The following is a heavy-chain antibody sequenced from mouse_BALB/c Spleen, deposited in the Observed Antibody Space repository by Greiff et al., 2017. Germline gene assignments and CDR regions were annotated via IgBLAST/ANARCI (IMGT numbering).Heavy chain of an antibody. CDR2: ISSGGSYT. Sequence: EVQGVESGGGLVKPGGSLKLSCAASGFTFSSYAMSWVRQTPEKRLEWVATISSGGSYTYYPDSVKGRFTISRDNAKNTLYLEMSSLRSEDTAMYYCARVQTGGLAWFAYWGQGTLVTVSA. V-gene: IGHV5-9-3*01. CDR1: GFTFSSYA. J-gene: IGHJ3*01. D-gene: IGHD4-1*01. CDR3: ARVQTGGLAWFAY.